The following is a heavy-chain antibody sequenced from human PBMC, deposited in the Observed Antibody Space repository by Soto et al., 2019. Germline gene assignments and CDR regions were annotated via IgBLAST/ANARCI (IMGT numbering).Heavy chain of an antibody. CDR3: AKDLDYDFWSAGNYGMDV. CDR1: GFTFSSNG. Sequence: GSLRLSFAASGFTFSSNGMHWVRQAPGKGLEWVAVISYDGSNKYYADSVKGRFTISRDNSKNTLYLQMNSLRAEDTAVYYCAKDLDYDFWSAGNYGMDVWGQGTTVTSP. J-gene: IGHJ6*02. D-gene: IGHD3-3*01. V-gene: IGHV3-30*18. CDR2: ISYDGSNK.